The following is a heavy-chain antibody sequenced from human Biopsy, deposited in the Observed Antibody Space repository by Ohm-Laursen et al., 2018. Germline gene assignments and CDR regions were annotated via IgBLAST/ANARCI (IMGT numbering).Heavy chain of an antibody. CDR2: ITSSGGST. CDR1: GFTFSNYA. V-gene: IGHV3-23*01. CDR3: AKQGATILSSFDS. Sequence: SLRLSCAASGFTFSNYAMSWVRQAPGKGLEWVSTITSSGGSTYFADSVKGRVTISRDNSKNRLYLQMNSLRDEDTAVYYCAKQGATILSSFDSWGQGTLVTVSS. D-gene: IGHD3-9*01. J-gene: IGHJ5*01.